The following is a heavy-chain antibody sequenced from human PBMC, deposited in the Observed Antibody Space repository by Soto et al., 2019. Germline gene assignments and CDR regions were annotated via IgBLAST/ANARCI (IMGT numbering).Heavy chain of an antibody. Sequence: GGSLRLSCAASGFTVSSNYMSWVRQAPGKGLEWVSVIYSGGSTYYADSVKGRFTISRDNSKNTLYLQMNSLRAEDTAVYYCARATIFGVVSWFDPWGQGTLVTVSS. D-gene: IGHD3-3*01. CDR3: ARATIFGVVSWFDP. CDR2: IYSGGST. CDR1: GFTVSSNY. V-gene: IGHV3-66*01. J-gene: IGHJ5*02.